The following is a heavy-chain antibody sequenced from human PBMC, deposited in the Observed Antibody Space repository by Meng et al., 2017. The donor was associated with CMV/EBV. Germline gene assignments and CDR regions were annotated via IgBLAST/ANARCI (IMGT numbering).Heavy chain of an antibody. CDR3: ARDLSGQLVPATLNYNYYYGMDV. CDR1: GFTFSSYA. Sequence: GGSLRLSCAASGFTFSSYAMHWVRQAPGKGLEWVAVISYDGSNKYYADSVKGRCTISRDNSKNTLYLQMNSLRAEDTAVYYCARDLSGQLVPATLNYNYYYGMDVWGQGTTVTVSS. V-gene: IGHV3-30-3*01. J-gene: IGHJ6*02. CDR2: ISYDGSNK. D-gene: IGHD6-6*01.